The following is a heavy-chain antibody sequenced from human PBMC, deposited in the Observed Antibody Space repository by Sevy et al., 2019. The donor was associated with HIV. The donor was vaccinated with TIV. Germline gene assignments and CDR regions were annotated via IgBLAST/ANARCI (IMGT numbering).Heavy chain of an antibody. CDR3: AKDFTGYNGMDV. Sequence: GGSLRLSCVVSGITFSTSGMHWVRQAPGMGLEWVAVISYHGRDKFYADSVKGRSTISRDNSKNILYLQMISLRAEDTAVYYCAKDFTGYNGMDVWGQRTMVTVSS. CDR1: GITFSTSG. J-gene: IGHJ6*02. CDR2: ISYHGRDK. V-gene: IGHV3-30*18. D-gene: IGHD3-9*01.